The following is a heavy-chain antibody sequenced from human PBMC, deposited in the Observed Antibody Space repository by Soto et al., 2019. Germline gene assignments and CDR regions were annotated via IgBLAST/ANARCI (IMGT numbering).Heavy chain of an antibody. V-gene: IGHV6-1*01. D-gene: IGHD6-19*01. CDR3: GRGDTSGWSRGGFDY. Sequence: PSQTLSLTCAISGDSVSSNSAALNWIRQSPSRGLEWLGRTYYRSKWYKDYAVSVKSRITINPDTSKNQFSLQLSSVTPEDTAVYYCGRGDTSGWSRGGFDYWGQGTLVTVSS. CDR1: GDSVSSNSAA. J-gene: IGHJ4*02. CDR2: TYYRSKWYK.